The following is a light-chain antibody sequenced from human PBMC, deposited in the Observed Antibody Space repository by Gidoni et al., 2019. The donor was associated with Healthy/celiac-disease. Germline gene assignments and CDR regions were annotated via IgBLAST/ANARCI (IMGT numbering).Light chain of an antibody. CDR1: QGLSTY. CDR2: AAS. CDR3: QKYNSAPRVT. Sequence: DIQMTQSPSSLSAAVGDSVTITCRASQGLSTYLAWYQQKPGNVPKLLIYAASTLQSGVPSRFSGSGSGTDFTLTISSLQPEDVATYYCQKYNSAPRVTFGPGTKVDIK. J-gene: IGKJ3*01. V-gene: IGKV1-27*01.